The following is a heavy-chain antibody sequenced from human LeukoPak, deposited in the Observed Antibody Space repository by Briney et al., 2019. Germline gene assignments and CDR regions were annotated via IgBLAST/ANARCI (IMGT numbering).Heavy chain of an antibody. J-gene: IGHJ3*02. D-gene: IGHD3-22*01. CDR3: ARDLTHYYDSSGPKDAFDI. V-gene: IGHV3-23*01. CDR1: GFTFSSYA. CDR2: ISGSGGST. Sequence: GGSLRLSCAASGFTFSSYAMSWVRQAPGKGLEWVSAISGSGGSTYYADSVKGRFTISRDNSKNTLYLQMNSLRVEDTAVYYCARDLTHYYDSSGPKDAFDIWGQGTMVTVSS.